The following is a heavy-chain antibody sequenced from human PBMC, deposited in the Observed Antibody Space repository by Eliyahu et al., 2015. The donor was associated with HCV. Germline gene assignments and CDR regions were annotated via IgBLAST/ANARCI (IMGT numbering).Heavy chain of an antibody. Sequence: EVQLVESGGGFVKPGGSLRLSCXXSGFXXTNAWMSWVRQAPGKGLEWVGRIKSKTDGGTPDYAAPVKGRFTISRDDSKNTLYLHMTTLKTEDTAVYYCTTDLGDSMDIEVIPALDYWGQGTLVTVSS. V-gene: IGHV3-15*01. CDR3: TTDLGDSMDIEVIPALDY. D-gene: IGHD2-2*03. CDR2: IKSKTDGGTP. CDR1: GFXXTNAW. J-gene: IGHJ4*02.